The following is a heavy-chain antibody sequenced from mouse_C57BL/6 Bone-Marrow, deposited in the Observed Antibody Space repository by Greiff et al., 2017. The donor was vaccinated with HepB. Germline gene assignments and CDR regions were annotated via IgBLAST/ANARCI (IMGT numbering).Heavy chain of an antibody. CDR1: GFNIKDDY. CDR3: VIYYYGSSYAMDY. J-gene: IGHJ4*01. Sequence: EVKLVESGAELVRPGASVKLSCTASGFNIKDDYMHWVKQRPEQGLEWIGRIDPENGDTEYASKFQGKATITADTSSNTAYLQLSSLTSEDTAGYYCVIYYYGSSYAMDYWGQGTSVTVSS. D-gene: IGHD1-1*01. CDR2: IDPENGDT. V-gene: IGHV14-4*01.